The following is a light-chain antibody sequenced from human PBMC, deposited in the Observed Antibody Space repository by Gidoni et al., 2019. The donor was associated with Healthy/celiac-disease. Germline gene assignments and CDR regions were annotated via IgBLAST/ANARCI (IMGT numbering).Light chain of an antibody. CDR3: SSYTSSSTRV. V-gene: IGLV2-14*03. CDR1: SSDVGGYNY. CDR2: DVS. J-gene: IGLJ3*02. Sequence: LTQPASVSGSPGQSITISCTGTSSDVGGYNYVSWYQQHPGKAPKLMIYDVSNRPSGVSNRFSGSKSGNTASLTISGLQAEDEADYYCSSYTSSSTRVFGGGIKLTVL.